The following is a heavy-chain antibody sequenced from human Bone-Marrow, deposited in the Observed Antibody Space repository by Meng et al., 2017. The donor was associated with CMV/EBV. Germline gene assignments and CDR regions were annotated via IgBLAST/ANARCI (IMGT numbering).Heavy chain of an antibody. CDR3: ARDLQKGRPAAAVDY. V-gene: IGHV3-48*03. Sequence: GGSLRLSCAASGFIFSGYEMNWVRQAPGKGLEWVSYISTSGSTKYYADSVKGRFTISRDNAKSSLFLQMNSLRDEDTAVYYCARDLQKGRPAAAVDYWGQGTRVTVSS. J-gene: IGHJ4*02. D-gene: IGHD6-13*01. CDR1: GFIFSGYE. CDR2: ISTSGSTK.